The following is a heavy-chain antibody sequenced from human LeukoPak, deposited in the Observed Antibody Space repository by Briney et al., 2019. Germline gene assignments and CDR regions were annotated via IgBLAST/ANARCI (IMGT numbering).Heavy chain of an antibody. V-gene: IGHV4-39*01. Sequence: PSETLSLTCTVSGGSISSSTYYWGWIRQPPGKGLEWIGSMDYSGSTYDNPSLRSRVTISIDTSKNQVPLKLSSVTAADTAVYYCARHGSSYYFDSWGQGTLVTVSS. J-gene: IGHJ4*02. CDR2: MDYSGST. CDR3: ARHGSSYYFDS. CDR1: GGSISSSTYY. D-gene: IGHD6-6*01.